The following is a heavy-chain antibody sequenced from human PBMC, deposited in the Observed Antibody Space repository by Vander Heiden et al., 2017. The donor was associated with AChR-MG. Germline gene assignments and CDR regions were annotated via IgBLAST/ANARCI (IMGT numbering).Heavy chain of an antibody. CDR1: GGSFSGYY. CDR2: INHSGST. J-gene: IGHJ4*02. V-gene: IGHV4-34*01. D-gene: IGHD4-17*01. Sequence: QVQLQQWGAGLLKPSETLSLTCAVYGGSFSGYYWSWIRQPPGKGLEWIGEINHSGSTNYNPSLKSRVTISVDTSKNQFSLKLSSVTAADTAVYYCARMGDYGDYGYWGQGTLVTVSS. CDR3: ARMGDYGDYGY.